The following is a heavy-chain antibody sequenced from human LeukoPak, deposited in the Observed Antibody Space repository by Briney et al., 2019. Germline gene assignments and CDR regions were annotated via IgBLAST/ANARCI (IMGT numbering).Heavy chain of an antibody. CDR3: AREMVAVAARSDY. V-gene: IGHV3-21*01. D-gene: IGHD6-19*01. CDR1: GFNFDSYS. CDR2: ITSSSSHI. J-gene: IGHJ4*02. Sequence: GGSLRLSCAASGFNFDSYSMNWVRQAPGKGLEWVSSITSSSSHIFYADSVKGRFTISRDNAKNLLYLQMNRLRVEDTAVYYCAREMVAVAARSDYWGQGTLVTVSS.